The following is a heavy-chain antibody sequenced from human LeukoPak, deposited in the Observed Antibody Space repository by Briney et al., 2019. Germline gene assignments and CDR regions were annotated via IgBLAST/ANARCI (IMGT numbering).Heavy chain of an antibody. V-gene: IGHV4-34*01. CDR3: ARGSRSRGYYYGSGSYYLFDY. D-gene: IGHD3-10*01. CDR1: GGSFSGYY. Sequence: SSETLSLTCAVYGGSFSGYYWSWIRQPPGKGLEWIGEINHSGSTNYNPSLKSRVTISVDTSKNQFSLKLSSVTAADTAVYYCARGSRSRGYYYGSGSYYLFDYWGQGTLVTVSS. J-gene: IGHJ4*02. CDR2: INHSGST.